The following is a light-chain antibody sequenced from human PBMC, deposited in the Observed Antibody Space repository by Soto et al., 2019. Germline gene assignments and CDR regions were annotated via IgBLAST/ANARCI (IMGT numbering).Light chain of an antibody. CDR3: QQYGGSPRVT. J-gene: IGKJ2*01. CDR2: ETS. V-gene: IGKV3-20*01. Sequence: DIVLTQSPGTLSLSAGERATVSCRASQNVNSRFLSWYQQKPGQTPTLLIYETSYSATGIPDRFSGSGSGTDFTLTISSLEPEDFAVYYCQQYGGSPRVTFGQGTKLEIK. CDR1: QNVNSRF.